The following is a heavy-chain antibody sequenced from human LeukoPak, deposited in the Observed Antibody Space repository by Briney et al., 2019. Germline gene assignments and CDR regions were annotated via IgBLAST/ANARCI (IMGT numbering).Heavy chain of an antibody. Sequence: GGSLRLSCAASGFTFSNYWMNWVRQAPGKGLEWVANIKQDGSEKNYVDSVKGRFTISRDNTKNALYLQMNSLRADDTAVYYCARDQRYNNNLKNNWFDPWGQGALVTVSS. D-gene: IGHD1-14*01. CDR3: ARDQRYNNNLKNNWFDP. V-gene: IGHV3-7*01. CDR1: GFTFSNYW. J-gene: IGHJ5*02. CDR2: IKQDGSEK.